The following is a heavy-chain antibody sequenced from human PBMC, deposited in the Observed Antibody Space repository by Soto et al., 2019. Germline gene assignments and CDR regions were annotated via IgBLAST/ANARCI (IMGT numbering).Heavy chain of an antibody. J-gene: IGHJ6*02. CDR2: IIPILGIA. D-gene: IGHD6-13*01. CDR1: GGTFSSYT. Sequence: QVQLVQSGAEVKKPGSSVKVSCKASGGTFSSYTISWVRQAPGQGLEWMGRIIPILGIANYAQKFQGRVTITADKSTSTAYRERSSLRSEDTAVYYCARDQAAAVDYCYGMDVWGQGTTVTVSS. CDR3: ARDQAAAVDYCYGMDV. V-gene: IGHV1-69*08.